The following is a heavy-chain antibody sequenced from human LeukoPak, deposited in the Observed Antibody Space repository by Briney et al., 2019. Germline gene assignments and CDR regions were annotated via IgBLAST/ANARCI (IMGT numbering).Heavy chain of an antibody. J-gene: IGHJ4*02. D-gene: IGHD1-14*01. CDR2: IYANAGDT. CDR1: GFTLTRHH. Sequence: ASVKVSCKASGFTLTRHHISWVRQAPGQGLEGMGWIYANAGDTIYAQRFQGRVTLTRDTPTTTVFLELRSLRLDDTAVYYCVREDWGSGTIIDYWGQGTLVTVSS. V-gene: IGHV1-18*01. CDR3: VREDWGSGTIIDY.